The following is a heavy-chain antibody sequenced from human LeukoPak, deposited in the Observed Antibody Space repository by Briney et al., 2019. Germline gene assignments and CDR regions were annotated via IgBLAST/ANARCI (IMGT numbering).Heavy chain of an antibody. D-gene: IGHD1-26*01. V-gene: IGHV1-2*02. CDR2: INPNSGGA. Sequence: ASVKVSCKASGYNFTDYYMHWVRQAPGQGLEWMGWINPNSGGANSAQKFQGRVTMTRDTSISTAYMELSRLRLDDTAVYYCATGSYLYDAFDIWGQGTMVTVSS. J-gene: IGHJ3*02. CDR3: ATGSYLYDAFDI. CDR1: GYNFTDYY.